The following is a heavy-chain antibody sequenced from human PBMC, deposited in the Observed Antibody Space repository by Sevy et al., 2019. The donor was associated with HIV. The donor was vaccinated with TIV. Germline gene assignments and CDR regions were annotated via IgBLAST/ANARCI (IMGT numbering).Heavy chain of an antibody. V-gene: IGHV3-15*01. D-gene: IGHD2-15*01. CDR2: IRSKAGGGTT. Sequence: GSLRLSCAASGFTFSNAWMSWVRQSPGKGLEWVGRIRSKAGGGTTDYATIVKGKFTISRDDSRDILYLQLNSLETEDTAVYYCTTDHRRDGIVVVPFEYWGQGTLVTVPS. CDR3: TTDHRRDGIVVVPFEY. J-gene: IGHJ4*02. CDR1: GFTFSNAW.